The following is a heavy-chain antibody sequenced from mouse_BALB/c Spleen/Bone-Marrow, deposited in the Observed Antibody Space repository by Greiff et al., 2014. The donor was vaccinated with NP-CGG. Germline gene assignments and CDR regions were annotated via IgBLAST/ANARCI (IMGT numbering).Heavy chain of an antibody. Sequence: DVHLVESGAALVKPGASVKLSRTASGFNIKDTYMHWVKQRPEQGLEWIGRIDPANGNTKYDPKFQGKATITADTSSNTAYLQLSSLTSEDTAVYYCANYYYGSHFDYWGQGTTLTVSS. D-gene: IGHD1-1*01. CDR1: GFNIKDTY. CDR2: IDPANGNT. CDR3: ANYYYGSHFDY. V-gene: IGHV14-3*02. J-gene: IGHJ2*01.